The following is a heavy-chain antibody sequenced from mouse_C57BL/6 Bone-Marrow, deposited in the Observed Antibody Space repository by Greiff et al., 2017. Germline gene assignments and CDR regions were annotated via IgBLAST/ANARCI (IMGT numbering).Heavy chain of an antibody. Sequence: EVQGVESGGGLVQPGGSLKLSCAASGFTFSDYGMAWVRQAPRKGPEWVAFISNLAYSIYYADTVTGRFTISRENAKNTLYLEMSSLRSEDTAMYYGARHAYDYGYAMDYWGQGTSVTVSS. J-gene: IGHJ4*01. CDR1: GFTFSDYG. CDR3: ARHAYDYGYAMDY. V-gene: IGHV5-15*01. D-gene: IGHD2-4*01. CDR2: ISNLAYSI.